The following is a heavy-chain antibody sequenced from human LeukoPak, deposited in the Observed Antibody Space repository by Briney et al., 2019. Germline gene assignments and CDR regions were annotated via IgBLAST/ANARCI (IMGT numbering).Heavy chain of an antibody. J-gene: IGHJ5*02. Sequence: ASVKVSCKASGYTFSSYDINWVRQATGRGLEWMGWMNPNSGNTGYAQKFQGRVTMTRNTSISTAYMELSSLRSEDTAVYYCAKGNRSNWFDPWGQGTLVTVSS. V-gene: IGHV1-8*01. D-gene: IGHD1-14*01. CDR1: GYTFSSYD. CDR3: AKGNRSNWFDP. CDR2: MNPNSGNT.